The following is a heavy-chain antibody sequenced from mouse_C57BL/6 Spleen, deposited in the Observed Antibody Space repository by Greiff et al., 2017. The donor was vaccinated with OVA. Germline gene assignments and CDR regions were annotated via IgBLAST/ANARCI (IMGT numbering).Heavy chain of an antibody. CDR1: GFSLTSYG. J-gene: IGHJ1*03. CDR3: ATPAG. Sequence: VQLQESGPGLVQPSQSLSITCTVSGFSLTSYGVHWVRQSPGKGLEWLGVIWSGGSTDYNAAFISRLSISKDNSKSQVFFKMNSLQADDTAIYYCATPAGWGTGTTVTVSS. V-gene: IGHV2-2*01. CDR2: IWSGGST.